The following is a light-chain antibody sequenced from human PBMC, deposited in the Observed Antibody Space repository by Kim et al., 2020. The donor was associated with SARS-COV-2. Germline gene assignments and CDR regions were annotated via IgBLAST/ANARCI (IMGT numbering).Light chain of an antibody. Sequence: SITVSCSGTCYDVMIYNLVSWYQQHPGKALKLMIYEGKRRPSGVSYRFSGFKSDNTASLTISGLQAEDEADYYCCSYAGSSWLFGGGTQLTVL. J-gene: IGLJ3*02. CDR1: CYDVMIYNL. CDR2: EGK. V-gene: IGLV2-23*01. CDR3: CSYAGSSWL.